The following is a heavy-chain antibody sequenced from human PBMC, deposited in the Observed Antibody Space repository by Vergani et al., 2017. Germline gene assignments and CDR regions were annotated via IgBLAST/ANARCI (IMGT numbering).Heavy chain of an antibody. CDR3: ARDPGGTPGWFQKYWYFDL. CDR2: INPSGGST. J-gene: IGHJ2*01. V-gene: IGHV1-46*01. Sequence: QVQLVQSGAEVKKPGSSVKVSCKASGGTFSSYAISWVRQAPGQGLEWMGIINPSGGSTSYAQKFQGRVTMTRDTSTSTVYMELSSLRSADTAVYYCARDPGGTPGWFQKYWYFDLWGRGTLVTVSS. D-gene: IGHD2-15*01. CDR1: GGTFSSYA.